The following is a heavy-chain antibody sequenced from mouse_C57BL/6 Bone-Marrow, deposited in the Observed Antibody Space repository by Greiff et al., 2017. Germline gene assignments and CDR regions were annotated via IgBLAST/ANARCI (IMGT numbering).Heavy chain of an antibody. J-gene: IGHJ1*03. V-gene: IGHV5-4*01. CDR2: ISDGGSYT. CDR1: GFTFSSYA. Sequence: EVQRVESGGGLVKPGGSLKLSCAASGFTFSSYAMSWVRQTPEKRLEWVATISDGGSYTYSPDNVKGRFTIARDNAKNNLYLQMSHLKSEDTAMYYCARYYYGSSRWYFDVWGTGTTVTVAS. CDR3: ARYYYGSSRWYFDV. D-gene: IGHD1-1*01.